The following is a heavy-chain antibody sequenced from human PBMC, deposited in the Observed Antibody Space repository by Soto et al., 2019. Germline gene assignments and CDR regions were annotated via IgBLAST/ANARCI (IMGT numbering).Heavy chain of an antibody. CDR3: ARHYPIGNNWNYFDY. Sequence: SETLSLTCSFSGDSVTSHYLTWIRQSPEKGLEWIGYMHYTGFSHYNPSLKSRLTISVDTSKNQFSLKVRSVTAADTAIYFCARHYPIGNNWNYFDYWGRGTLVTVSS. J-gene: IGHJ4*02. CDR2: MHYTGFS. CDR1: GDSVTSHY. D-gene: IGHD1-1*01. V-gene: IGHV4-59*02.